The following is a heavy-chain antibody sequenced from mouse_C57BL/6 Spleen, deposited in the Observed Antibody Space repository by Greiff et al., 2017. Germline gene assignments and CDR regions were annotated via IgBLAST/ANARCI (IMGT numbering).Heavy chain of an antibody. CDR3: TKGDYAWFAY. V-gene: IGHV14-4*01. CDR1: GFNIKDDY. J-gene: IGHJ3*01. Sequence: SGAELVRPGASVKLSCTASGFNIKDDYMHWVKQRPEQGLEWIGWIDPENGDTEYASKFQGKATITADTSSNTAYLQLSSLTSEDTAVYYCTKGDYAWFAYWGQGTLVTVSA. CDR2: IDPENGDT. D-gene: IGHD2-4*01.